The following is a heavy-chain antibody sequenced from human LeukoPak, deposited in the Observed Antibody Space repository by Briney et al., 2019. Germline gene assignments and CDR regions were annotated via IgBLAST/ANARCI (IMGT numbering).Heavy chain of an antibody. CDR3: ARGTPVSGHSYGSGRYDPRLTLDC. V-gene: IGHV4-59*01. CDR1: GGSISSYY. CDR2: IYYSGST. Sequence: NSSETLSLTCTVSGGSISSYYWSWIRQPPGRGLEWIGYIYYSGSTNYNPSLKGRVSISVGTSRNQFSLKLGSVTAADTAVYYCARGTPVSGHSYGSGRYDPRLTLDCWGQGILVTVSS. J-gene: IGHJ4*02. D-gene: IGHD3-10*01.